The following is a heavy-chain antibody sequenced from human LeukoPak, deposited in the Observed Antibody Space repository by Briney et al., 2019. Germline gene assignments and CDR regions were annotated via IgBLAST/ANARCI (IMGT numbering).Heavy chain of an antibody. CDR1: GFTFSTYG. D-gene: IGHD3-22*01. CDR2: ISGSGGST. CDR3: AKRADGSSSYCPDY. Sequence: PGGSLRLSCAASGFTFSTYGMSWVRQAPGKGLEWVSTISGSGGSTYHADSVKGRLTISRGNSKNTLYLQMNLLRDEDTAVYYCAKRADGSSSYCPDYWGQGTLVTVSS. J-gene: IGHJ4*02. V-gene: IGHV3-23*01.